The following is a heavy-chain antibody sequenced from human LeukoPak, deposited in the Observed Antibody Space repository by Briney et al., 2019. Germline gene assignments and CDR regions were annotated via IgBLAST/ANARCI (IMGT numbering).Heavy chain of an antibody. V-gene: IGHV3-30*18. Sequence: PGGSLRLSCAASGFTFSSYGMHWVRQAPGKGLEWVAFISYDGDNKHYADSVKGRFTISRDNSKNTLYLQMNTLRTEDSAVYYCTKDRSTGWYAGFDYWGQGTLVTVSS. CDR2: ISYDGDNK. CDR1: GFTFSSYG. D-gene: IGHD6-19*01. CDR3: TKDRSTGWYAGFDY. J-gene: IGHJ4*02.